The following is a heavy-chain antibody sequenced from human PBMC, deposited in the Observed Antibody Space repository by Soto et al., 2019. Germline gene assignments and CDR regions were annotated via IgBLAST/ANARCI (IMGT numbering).Heavy chain of an antibody. CDR2: INPNSGGT. V-gene: IGHV1-2*02. CDR1: GYTFTGYY. CDR3: AREGSSSFGMDV. D-gene: IGHD6-6*01. J-gene: IGHJ6*02. Sequence: VKVSCKASGYTFTGYYMHWVRQAPGQGLEWMGWINPNSGGTNYAQKFQGRATMTRDTSISTAYMELSRLRSDDTAVYYCAREGSSSFGMDVWGQGTTVTVSS.